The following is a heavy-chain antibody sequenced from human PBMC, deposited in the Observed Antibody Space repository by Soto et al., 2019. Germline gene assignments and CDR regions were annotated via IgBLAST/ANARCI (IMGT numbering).Heavy chain of an antibody. CDR2: ISSSGSTI. CDR1: GFTFSSYE. CDR3: ARSRFLEWLLPRYYYYYGMDV. Sequence: PGGSLRLSCAASGFTFSSYEMNWVRQAPGKGLEWVSYISSSGSTIYYADSVKGRFTISRDNAKNSLYLQMNSLSAEDTAVYYCARSRFLEWLLPRYYYYYGMDVWGQGTTVTVSS. V-gene: IGHV3-48*03. D-gene: IGHD3-3*01. J-gene: IGHJ6*02.